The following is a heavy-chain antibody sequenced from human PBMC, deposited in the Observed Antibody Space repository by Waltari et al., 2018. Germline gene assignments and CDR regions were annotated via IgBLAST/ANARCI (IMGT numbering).Heavy chain of an antibody. D-gene: IGHD7-27*01. CDR3: ARGSGVDS. Sequence: EVQLLESGGGLVQPGGSLRLSCAASGFSFSTYVMNCVRQAPGKGLEWVSSISDAGGIINYADSVKGRFTISRDNSKNTLYLQMNSLRADDTAVYYCARGSGVDSWGQGTLVTVSS. V-gene: IGHV3-23*01. CDR2: ISDAGGII. J-gene: IGHJ4*02. CDR1: GFSFSTYV.